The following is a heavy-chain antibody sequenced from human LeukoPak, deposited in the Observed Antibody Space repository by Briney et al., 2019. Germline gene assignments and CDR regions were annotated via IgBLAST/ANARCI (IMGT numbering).Heavy chain of an antibody. Sequence: GGSLRLSCAASGFTFSSYAMSWVRQAPGKGLEWVSAISGSGGSTYYADSVKGRFTISRDNAKTTLYLQMNSLRAEDTAVYYCARDAGYDVGVDYWGQGTLVTVSS. CDR1: GFTFSSYA. V-gene: IGHV3-23*01. CDR2: ISGSGGST. D-gene: IGHD5-12*01. J-gene: IGHJ4*02. CDR3: ARDAGYDVGVDY.